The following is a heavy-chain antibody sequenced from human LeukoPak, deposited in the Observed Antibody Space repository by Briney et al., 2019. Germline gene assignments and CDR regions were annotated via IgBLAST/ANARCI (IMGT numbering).Heavy chain of an antibody. J-gene: IGHJ4*02. D-gene: IGHD6-6*01. CDR1: GFTFSSYA. CDR2: ISGSGGST. V-gene: IGHV3-23*01. Sequence: GGSLRLSCAASGFTFSSYAMSWVRQAPGKGLEWVSAISGSGGSTYYADSVKGRFTISRENSKNTLYLQMNSLRAEDTAVYYCANPDGSIAARFDYWGQGTLVTVSS. CDR3: ANPDGSIAARFDY.